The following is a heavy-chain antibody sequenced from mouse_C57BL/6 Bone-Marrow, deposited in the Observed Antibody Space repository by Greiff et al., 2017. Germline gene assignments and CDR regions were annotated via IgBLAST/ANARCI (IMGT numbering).Heavy chain of an antibody. V-gene: IGHV14-3*01. CDR3: ASPYFYGSSPFAY. CDR1: GFNIKNTY. D-gene: IGHD1-1*01. Sequence: EVQLQQSVAELVRPGASVKLSCTASGFNIKNTYMHWVKQRPEQGLEWIGRIDPANGNTKYAPTFQGKATITVDTASNTAYLQLSSLTSEYSAVYYCASPYFYGSSPFAYWGQGTLVTVSA. CDR2: IDPANGNT. J-gene: IGHJ3*01.